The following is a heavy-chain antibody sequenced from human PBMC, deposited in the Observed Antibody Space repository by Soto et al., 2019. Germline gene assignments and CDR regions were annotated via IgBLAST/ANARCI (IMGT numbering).Heavy chain of an antibody. Sequence: PSETLSLTCTVSGGSISSSSYYWGWIRQPPGKGLEWIGSIYYSGSTYYNPSLKSRVTISVDTSKNQFSLKLSSVTAADTAVYYYARHRPQSVARGWLLLLAWFDPWGQGTLVTVSS. D-gene: IGHD3-3*01. CDR3: ARHRPQSVARGWLLLLAWFDP. CDR2: IYYSGST. J-gene: IGHJ5*02. V-gene: IGHV4-39*01. CDR1: GGSISSSSYY.